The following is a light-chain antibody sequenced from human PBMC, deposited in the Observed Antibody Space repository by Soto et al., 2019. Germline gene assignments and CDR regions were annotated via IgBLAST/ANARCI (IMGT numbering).Light chain of an antibody. CDR3: QQYGRSPNT. CDR1: QSVSSTY. CDR2: STS. Sequence: EVVLTQSPGTLSLSPGERATLSCRASQSVSSTYLAWYQQKPGQSPRLLIYSTSSRDTSIPDRFSGSGSGTDFNLTISRLEPEDFAVYYCQQYGRSPNTFGQGTKLEI. V-gene: IGKV3-20*01. J-gene: IGKJ2*01.